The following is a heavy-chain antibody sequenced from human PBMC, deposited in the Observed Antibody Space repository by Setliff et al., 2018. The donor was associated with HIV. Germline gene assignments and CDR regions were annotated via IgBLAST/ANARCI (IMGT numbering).Heavy chain of an antibody. Sequence: GESLKISCTASGFTFSTYWMTRVRQAPGKGLEWVGNINLDGSEQNYVDSVKGRFTISRDNAKNSLYLQMNSLRADDTAVYYCASLSLDYWGQGTLVTVSS. CDR2: INLDGSEQ. CDR1: GFTFSTYW. CDR3: ASLSLDY. V-gene: IGHV3-7*01. J-gene: IGHJ4*02.